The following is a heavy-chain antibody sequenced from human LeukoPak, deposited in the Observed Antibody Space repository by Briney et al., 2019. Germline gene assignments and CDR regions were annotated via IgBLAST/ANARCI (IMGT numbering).Heavy chain of an antibody. CDR1: GGSISSYY. J-gene: IGHJ4*02. V-gene: IGHV4-59*12. CDR3: ARGTLYRGWSYYLDF. CDR2: IYYSGST. Sequence: PSETLSLTCTVSGGSISSYYWSWIRQPPGKGLEWIGYIYYSGSTNYNPSLNSRVTISVDTSKNQFSLKLRSVTAADTAMYYCARGTLYRGWSYYLDFWGQGSQVTVSS. D-gene: IGHD6-19*01.